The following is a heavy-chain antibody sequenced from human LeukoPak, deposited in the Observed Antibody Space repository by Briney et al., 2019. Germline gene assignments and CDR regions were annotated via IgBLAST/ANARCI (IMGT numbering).Heavy chain of an antibody. CDR3: ARDSETDTYPTIVVLPVVIRF. V-gene: IGHV3-30-3*01. J-gene: IGHJ4*02. Sequence: QAGGSLRLSCAASRFNFSFYAMHWVRQAPGKGLEWVAAISYDGSNKYYADSVRGRFTISRDNSKDTLYLQMNSLRAEDTAVYYCARDSETDTYPTIVVLPVVIRFWGQGTLVTVSP. CDR2: ISYDGSNK. D-gene: IGHD2-2*02. CDR1: RFNFSFYA.